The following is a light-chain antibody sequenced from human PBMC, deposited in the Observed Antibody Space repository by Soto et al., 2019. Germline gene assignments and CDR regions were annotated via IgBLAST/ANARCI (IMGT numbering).Light chain of an antibody. CDR2: DVT. V-gene: IGLV2-14*01. J-gene: IGLJ1*01. CDR1: SSDVGGYNY. CDR3: GSYTSSSTYV. Sequence: QSALTQPASVSVSPGQSITISCTGTSSDVGGYNYVSWYQQHPGKAPKLMIYDVTNRPSGVSNRFSGSKSGNTASLTICGLQAEDEADYYCGSYTSSSTYVFGTGTKLTVL.